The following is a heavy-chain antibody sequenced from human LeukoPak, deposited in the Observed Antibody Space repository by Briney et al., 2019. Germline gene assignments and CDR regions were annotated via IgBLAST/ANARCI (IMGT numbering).Heavy chain of an antibody. CDR1: GASISGSGYY. Sequence: SETLSLTCAVSGASISGSGYYLGWIRQPPGKGLEWIGSIYYSGSTYYNPSLKSRVTISVDTSKNQFSLKLSSVTAADTAVYYCARGFGIVVGGVDYWGQGTLVTVSS. V-gene: IGHV4-39*07. CDR3: ARGFGIVVGGVDY. CDR2: IYYSGST. D-gene: IGHD1-26*01. J-gene: IGHJ4*02.